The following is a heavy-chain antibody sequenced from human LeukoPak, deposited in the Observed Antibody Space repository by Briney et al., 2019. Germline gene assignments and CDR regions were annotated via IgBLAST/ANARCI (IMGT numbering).Heavy chain of an antibody. V-gene: IGHV3-23*01. D-gene: IGHD6-13*01. J-gene: IGHJ6*02. CDR1: GFTFSSYA. CDR2: IIGSGGST. CDR3: AKAPPSSYYYYYGMDV. Sequence: PGGSLRLSCAASGFTFSSYAMSWVRQAPGKGLGWVSAIIGSGGSTYYADSVKGRFTISRDISKNTLYLQMNSLRAEDTAVYYCAKAPPSSYYYYYGMDVWGQGTTVTVSS.